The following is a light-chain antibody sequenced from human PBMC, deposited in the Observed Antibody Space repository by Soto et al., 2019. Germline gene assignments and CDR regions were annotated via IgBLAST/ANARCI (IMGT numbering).Light chain of an antibody. CDR3: QQRNNWPWT. CDR1: QSVSSY. Sequence: EIVLTQSPATLSLSPGERDTLSCRASQSVSSYLAWYQQKPGQVPRLLIYDASNRATGTPARFSGSGSGTDFTLTISSLEPEAFAVYYCQQRNNWPWTFGQGTKV. J-gene: IGKJ1*01. CDR2: DAS. V-gene: IGKV3-11*01.